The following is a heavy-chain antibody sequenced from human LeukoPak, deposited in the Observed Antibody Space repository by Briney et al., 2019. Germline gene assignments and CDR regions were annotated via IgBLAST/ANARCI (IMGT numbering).Heavy chain of an antibody. Sequence: SETLSLTCAVYGGSFSGYYWSWIRQPPGKGPEWIGEINHSGSTNYNPSLKSRVTISVDTSKNQFSLKLSSVTAADTAVYYCATDGSCSSTSCPNWFDPWGQGTLVTVSS. CDR2: INHSGST. CDR1: GGSFSGYY. V-gene: IGHV4-34*01. D-gene: IGHD2-2*01. CDR3: ATDGSCSSTSCPNWFDP. J-gene: IGHJ5*02.